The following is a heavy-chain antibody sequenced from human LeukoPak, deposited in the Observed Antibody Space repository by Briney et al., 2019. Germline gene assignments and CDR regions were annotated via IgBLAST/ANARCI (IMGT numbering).Heavy chain of an antibody. D-gene: IGHD3-3*01. V-gene: IGHV3-15*01. CDR3: TTRIITTSDF. CDR1: GFTFSSVW. Sequence: GGSLRLSCAASGFTFSSVWMNWVRQAPGKGLEWIGRIKKKIEGGTTEYAAPVKGRFTISRDDSKNTLYLQMNSLTTEDTAVYYCTTRIITTSDFWGQGTLVTVSS. J-gene: IGHJ4*02. CDR2: IKKKIEGGTT.